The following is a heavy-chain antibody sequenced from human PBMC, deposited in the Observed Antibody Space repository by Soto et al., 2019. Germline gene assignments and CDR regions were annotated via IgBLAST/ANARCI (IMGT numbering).Heavy chain of an antibody. CDR2: ISSSSYI. CDR1: GFTFSSYS. J-gene: IGHJ4*02. CDR3: AREALPRIAAAGTYYFDY. V-gene: IGHV3-21*01. Sequence: GGSLRLSCAASGFTFSSYSMNWVRQAPGKGLEWVSSISSSSYIYYADSVKGRFTISRDNAKNSLYLQMNSLRAEDTAVYYCAREALPRIAAAGTYYFDYWGQGTLVTVSS. D-gene: IGHD6-13*01.